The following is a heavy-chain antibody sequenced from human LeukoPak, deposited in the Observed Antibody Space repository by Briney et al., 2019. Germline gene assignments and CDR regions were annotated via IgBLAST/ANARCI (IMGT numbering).Heavy chain of an antibody. Sequence: ASVKVSCKASGGTFSSYAISWVRQAPGQGLEWMGRIIPILGIANYAQKLQGRVTITADKSTSTAYMELSSLRSEDTAVYYCARDPHYGDPYYFDYWGQGTLVTVSS. CDR1: GGTFSSYA. V-gene: IGHV1-69*04. CDR2: IIPILGIA. J-gene: IGHJ4*02. D-gene: IGHD4-17*01. CDR3: ARDPHYGDPYYFDY.